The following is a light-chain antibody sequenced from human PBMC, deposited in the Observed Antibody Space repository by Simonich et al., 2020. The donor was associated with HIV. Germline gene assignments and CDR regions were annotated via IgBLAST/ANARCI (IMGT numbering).Light chain of an antibody. CDR1: QSFSSY. J-gene: IGKJ2*01. Sequence: DIQMTQSPSSLSASVGDRVTITCRASQSFSSYLNWYQQKPGKAPKLLIYAASSLQSGVPSRFSGSGSGTDFSLTISSLQPEDFATYYCQQFNSYPYTFGQGTKLEIK. V-gene: IGKV1-39*01. CDR3: QQFNSYPYT. CDR2: AAS.